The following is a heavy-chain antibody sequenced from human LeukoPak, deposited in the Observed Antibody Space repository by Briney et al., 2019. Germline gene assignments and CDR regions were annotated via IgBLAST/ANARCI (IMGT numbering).Heavy chain of an antibody. CDR3: ARAVAGTPIDY. D-gene: IGHD6-19*01. J-gene: IGHJ4*02. Sequence: GGSLRLSCAASGFTFSNYEMNWVRQAPGKGPEWVSYISNSGTTIYYTDSVKGRFTISRDNAQNSLYLQMNSLRAEDTAVYYCARAVAGTPIDYWGQGTLVTVSS. CDR2: ISNSGTTI. V-gene: IGHV3-48*03. CDR1: GFTFSNYE.